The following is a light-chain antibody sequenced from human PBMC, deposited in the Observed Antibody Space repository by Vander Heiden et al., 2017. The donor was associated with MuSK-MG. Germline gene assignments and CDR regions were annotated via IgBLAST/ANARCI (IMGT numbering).Light chain of an antibody. J-gene: IGKJ5*01. Sequence: AIRMTQSPSSFSASTGDRVTITCRASQGISSYLAWYQQKPGKAPKLLIYAASTLQSGVPSRFSDSGYGTDFTLTISCRQSEDFAAYYCQQHESYPRITFGQGTQVEIK. V-gene: IGKV1-8*01. CDR2: AAS. CDR1: QGISSY. CDR3: QQHESYPRIT.